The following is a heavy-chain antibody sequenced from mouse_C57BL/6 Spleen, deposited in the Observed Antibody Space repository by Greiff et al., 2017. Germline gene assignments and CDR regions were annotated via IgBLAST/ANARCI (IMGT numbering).Heavy chain of an antibody. D-gene: IGHD2-2*01. Sequence: EVMLVESGGGLVKPGGSLKLSCAASGFTFSDYGMHWVRQAPEKGLEWVAYISSGSSTIYYADTVKGRFTISRENAKNTLFLQMTSLRSEDTAMYYCARNVYDAYFDYWGQGTTLTVSS. CDR1: GFTFSDYG. V-gene: IGHV5-17*01. CDR3: ARNVYDAYFDY. J-gene: IGHJ2*01. CDR2: ISSGSSTI.